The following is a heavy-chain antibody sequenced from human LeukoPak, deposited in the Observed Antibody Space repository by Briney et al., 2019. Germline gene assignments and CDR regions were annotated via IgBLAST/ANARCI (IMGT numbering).Heavy chain of an antibody. CDR3: ARAVAVGNYYDSSGYYRFDY. CDR1: GYTFTSYY. Sequence: GASVKVSCKASGYTFTSYYMHWVRQAPGQGLEWMGIINPSGGSTSYAQKFQGRVTMTRDTSTSTVYMELSSLRSEDTAVYYCARAVAVGNYYDSSGYYRFDYWGQGTLVTVSS. J-gene: IGHJ4*02. CDR2: INPSGGST. D-gene: IGHD3-22*01. V-gene: IGHV1-46*01.